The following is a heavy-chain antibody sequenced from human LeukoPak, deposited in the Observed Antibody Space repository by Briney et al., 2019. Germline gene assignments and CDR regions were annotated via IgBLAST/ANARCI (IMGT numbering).Heavy chain of an antibody. CDR2: ISWNSGSI. V-gene: IGHV3-9*01. J-gene: IGHJ3*02. CDR3: AKGHIVVVTAIYSDAFDI. Sequence: GGSLRLSCAASGFTFDDYAMHWVRQAPGKGLEWVSGISWNSGSIGYADSVKGRLTISRDNAKNSLYLQMNSLRAEDTALYYCAKGHIVVVTAIYSDAFDIWGQGTMVTVSS. D-gene: IGHD2-21*02. CDR1: GFTFDDYA.